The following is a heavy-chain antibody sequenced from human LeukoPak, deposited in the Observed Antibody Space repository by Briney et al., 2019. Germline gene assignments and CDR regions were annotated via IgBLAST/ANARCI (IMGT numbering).Heavy chain of an antibody. Sequence: GGSLRLSCVASGFTFSGYAMSWVRQAPGKGLEWVSAVSGGGGSAYYADSVKGRFTISRDNSKNTLCLQTNSLKVEDTAVYFCAKIGDYDFWSGPNAGHFDYWGQGTLVTVSS. V-gene: IGHV3-23*01. J-gene: IGHJ4*02. CDR1: GFTFSGYA. CDR3: AKIGDYDFWSGPNAGHFDY. CDR2: VSGGGGSA. D-gene: IGHD3-3*01.